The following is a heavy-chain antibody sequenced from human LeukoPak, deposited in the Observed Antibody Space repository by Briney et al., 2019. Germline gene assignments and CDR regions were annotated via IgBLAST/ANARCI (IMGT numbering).Heavy chain of an antibody. CDR1: GFTVSSNY. J-gene: IGHJ4*02. D-gene: IGHD2-21*02. Sequence: GGSLRLSCAASGFTVSSNYMSWVRQAPGKGLEWVSVIYSGGSTYYADSVKGRFTISRDNSKNTLYLQMNGLRAEDTAVYYCARDKRSCGGDCYQPWGQGTLVTVSS. CDR2: IYSGGST. CDR3: ARDKRSCGGDCYQP. V-gene: IGHV3-66*01.